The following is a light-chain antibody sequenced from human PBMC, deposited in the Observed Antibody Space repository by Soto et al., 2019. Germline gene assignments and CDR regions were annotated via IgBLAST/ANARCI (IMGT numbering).Light chain of an antibody. Sequence: DIVMTQSPDSLAVSLGERATINCKSSQSVLYSSNNKNYLAWYQQKPGQPPKLLIYWASIRESGVPDRISGSGSGTDFTLTISSLQAEDVAVYYCQQYYSTPPTFGQGTRLEIK. CDR1: QSVLYSSNNKNY. CDR2: WAS. J-gene: IGKJ5*01. V-gene: IGKV4-1*01. CDR3: QQYYSTPPT.